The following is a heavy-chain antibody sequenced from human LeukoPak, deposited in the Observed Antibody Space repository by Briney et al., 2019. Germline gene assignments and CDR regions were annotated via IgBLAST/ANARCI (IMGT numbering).Heavy chain of an antibody. CDR3: ASSTSCYECYYYYGMDV. J-gene: IGHJ6*02. D-gene: IGHD2-2*01. V-gene: IGHV3-30-3*01. CDR2: ISYDGSNK. Sequence: PGGFLRLSCAASGFTFSSYAMHWVRQAPGKGLEWVAVISYDGSNKYYADSVKGRFTISRDNSKNTLYLQMNSLRAEDTAVHYCASSTSCYECYYYYGMDVWGQGTTVTVSS. CDR1: GFTFSSYA.